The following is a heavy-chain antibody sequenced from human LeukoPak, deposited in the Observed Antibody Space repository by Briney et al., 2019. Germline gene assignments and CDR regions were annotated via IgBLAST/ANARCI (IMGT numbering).Heavy chain of an antibody. D-gene: IGHD5-18*01. CDR2: IYPADSDT. CDR3: ARRYTYGSSYFDY. J-gene: IGHJ4*02. Sequence: GESLKISCKCSGYSFTSYWIAWVRQMPGKGLEWMGIIYPADSDTRYSPSFQGQVTISADKPISTAYLQWSSLKASDTAMYYCARRYTYGSSYFDYWGQGTLVTVSS. V-gene: IGHV5-51*01. CDR1: GYSFTSYW.